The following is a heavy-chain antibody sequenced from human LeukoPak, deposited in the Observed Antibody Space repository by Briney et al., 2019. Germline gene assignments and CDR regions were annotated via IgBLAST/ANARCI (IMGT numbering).Heavy chain of an antibody. CDR3: AKDGHYYYYYMDV. CDR1: GFTFSNAW. CDR2: ISGSGGST. Sequence: GGSLRLSCAASGFTFSNAWMSWVRQAPGKGLEWVSAISGSGGSTYYEDSVKGRFTISRDNSKNTLYLQMNSLRAEDTAVYYCAKDGHYYYYYMDVWGKGTTVTVSS. J-gene: IGHJ6*03. V-gene: IGHV3-23*01.